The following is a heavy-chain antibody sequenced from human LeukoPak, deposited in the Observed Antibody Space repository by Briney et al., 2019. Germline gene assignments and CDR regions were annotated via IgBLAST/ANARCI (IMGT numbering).Heavy chain of an antibody. J-gene: IGHJ6*03. CDR3: ARDNFSRTSWGYYYYMDV. CDR2: IYYSGST. D-gene: IGHD2-2*01. Sequence: SETLSLTCTVSGGSISSYYWSWIRQPPGKGLEWIGYIYYSGSTNYNPSLKSRVTISVDTSKNQFSLKLTSMTAADTAVYYCARDNFSRTSWGYYYYMDVWGKGTTVTVSS. V-gene: IGHV4-59*12. CDR1: GGSISSYY.